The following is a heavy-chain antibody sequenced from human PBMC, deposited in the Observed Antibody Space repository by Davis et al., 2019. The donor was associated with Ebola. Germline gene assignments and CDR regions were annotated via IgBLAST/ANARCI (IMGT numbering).Heavy chain of an antibody. V-gene: IGHV4-4*02. CDR3: ARDVSPALPGAFDI. CDR2: IYHSGST. J-gene: IGHJ3*02. Sequence: GSLRLSCAVSGGSISSSNWWSWVRQPPGKGLEWIGEIYHSGSTNYNPSLKSRVTISVDKSKNQFSLNLTSVTAADTAVYYCARDVSPALPGAFDIWGQGTMVTVSS. D-gene: IGHD3-10*01. CDR1: GGSISSSNW.